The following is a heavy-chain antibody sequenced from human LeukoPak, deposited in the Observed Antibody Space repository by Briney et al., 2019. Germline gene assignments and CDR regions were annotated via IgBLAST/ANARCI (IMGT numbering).Heavy chain of an antibody. CDR1: RFTFSRYG. V-gene: IGHV3-30*02. CDR3: AKNRDSSDYPRDFDY. CDR2: IRHDGSYQ. Sequence: GGSLRLSCAASRFTFSRYGMHWVRQTPGKGREWVAFIRHDGSYQQYADSVKGRFTVSRDNSKDTVYLQMNSLRTEDTAVYYCAKNRDSSDYPRDFDYWGQGTLVTVSS. J-gene: IGHJ4*02. D-gene: IGHD3-22*01.